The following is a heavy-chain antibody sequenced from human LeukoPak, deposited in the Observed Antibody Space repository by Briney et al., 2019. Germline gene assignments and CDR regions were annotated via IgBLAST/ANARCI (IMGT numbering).Heavy chain of an antibody. V-gene: IGHV3-20*04. Sequence: GGSLRLSCAASGFTFDDYGMSWVRQAPGKGLEWVSGINWNGGSTGYADSVKGRFTISRDNSKNTLYLQMNSLRAEDTAVYYCAKASGETVAGFTPFAYWGQGTLVTVSS. J-gene: IGHJ4*02. D-gene: IGHD6-19*01. CDR1: GFTFDDYG. CDR2: INWNGGST. CDR3: AKASGETVAGFTPFAY.